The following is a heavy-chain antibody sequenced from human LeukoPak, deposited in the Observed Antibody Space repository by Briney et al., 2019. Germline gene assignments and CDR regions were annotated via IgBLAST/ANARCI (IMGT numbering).Heavy chain of an antibody. V-gene: IGHV4-61*02. CDR1: GGSISSGSYY. J-gene: IGHJ4*02. CDR3: VEGAQWLAFDR. D-gene: IGHD6-19*01. CDR2: IYSSGST. Sequence: KASETLSLTCTVSGGSISSGSYYWSWIRQPAGKGLEWIGRIYSSGSTNYNPSLKSRVTISLDTSKNQFSLKLSSVTAADTAVYFCVEGAQWLAFDRWGQGTLVTVSS.